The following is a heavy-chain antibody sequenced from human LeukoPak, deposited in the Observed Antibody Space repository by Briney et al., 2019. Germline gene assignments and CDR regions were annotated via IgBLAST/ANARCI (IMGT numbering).Heavy chain of an antibody. V-gene: IGHV4-59*01. CDR3: ARGTIVGPVPFEY. D-gene: IGHD1-26*01. J-gene: IGHJ4*02. Sequence: PSENLSLNCTVSANSISSYYWSWIRQPPGQGLEWIGYIYYSRSTNNNPSLKSRVTISVDTSKNQFSLKLSSVTAADTAVYHCARGTIVGPVPFEYWGQGTLVTVSS. CDR2: IYYSRST. CDR1: ANSISSYY.